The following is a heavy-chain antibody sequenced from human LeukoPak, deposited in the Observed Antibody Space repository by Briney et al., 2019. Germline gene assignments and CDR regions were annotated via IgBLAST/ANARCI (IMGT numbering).Heavy chain of an antibody. D-gene: IGHD4-17*01. CDR3: ARGFTVTNTADAFDI. J-gene: IGHJ3*02. V-gene: IGHV1-18*01. CDR1: GYTFTSYG. Sequence: AASVKVSCKASGYTFTSYGISWVRQAPGQGLEWMGWISAYNGNTNYAQKLQGRVTMTTDTSTSTAYMELRSLRSDDTAVYYCARGFTVTNTADAFDIWGQGTMVTVSS. CDR2: ISAYNGNT.